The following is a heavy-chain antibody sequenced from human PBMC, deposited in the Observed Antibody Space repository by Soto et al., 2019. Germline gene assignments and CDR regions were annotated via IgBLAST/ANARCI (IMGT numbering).Heavy chain of an antibody. CDR3: ARRDKWLRQMSGWFDP. D-gene: IGHD5-12*01. V-gene: IGHV4-39*02. J-gene: IGHJ5*02. CDR1: GVSISRSNW. Sequence: SETLSLTCSVSGVSISRSNWWTWVRQAPGKGLEWIGSLYPSGGTTYNPSLQNRVTISVDSSKNHLSLKLSSVTAADTAVYYCARRDKWLRQMSGWFDPWGQGTLVTVSS. CDR2: LYPSGGT.